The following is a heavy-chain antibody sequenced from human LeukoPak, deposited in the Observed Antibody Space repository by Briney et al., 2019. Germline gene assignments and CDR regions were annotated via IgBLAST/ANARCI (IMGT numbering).Heavy chain of an antibody. Sequence: SETLSLTCTVSGGSIRSYYWSWIRQPAGKALEWIGRIYTSGSTNYNPSLKSRVTMSVDTSKNQSSLKLSSVTAADTAVYYCARLSIAAESGYWYFDLWGRGTLVTVSS. CDR1: GGSIRSYY. D-gene: IGHD6-6*01. CDR3: ARLSIAAESGYWYFDL. J-gene: IGHJ2*01. CDR2: IYTSGST. V-gene: IGHV4-4*07.